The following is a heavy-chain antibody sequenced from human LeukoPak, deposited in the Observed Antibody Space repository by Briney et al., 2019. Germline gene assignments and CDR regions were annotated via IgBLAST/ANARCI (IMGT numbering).Heavy chain of an antibody. CDR1: GGTFSSYA. J-gene: IGHJ5*02. Sequence: SVKVSCTASGGTFSSYAISWVRQAPGQGLEWMGGIIPIFGTANYAQKFQGRVTITADESTSTAYMELSSLRSEDTAVYYCARDRGSSWPLSWFDPWGQGTLVTVSS. V-gene: IGHV1-69*13. D-gene: IGHD6-13*01. CDR2: IIPIFGTA. CDR3: ARDRGSSWPLSWFDP.